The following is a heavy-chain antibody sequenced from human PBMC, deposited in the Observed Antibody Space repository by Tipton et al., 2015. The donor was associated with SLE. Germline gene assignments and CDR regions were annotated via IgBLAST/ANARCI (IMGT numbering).Heavy chain of an antibody. CDR1: GGSISSSSYY. D-gene: IGHD3-22*01. V-gene: IGHV4-39*01. CDR3: ARLQADYYDSLDAFDV. CDR2: IYYSGST. J-gene: IGHJ3*01. Sequence: PGLVKPSETLSPTCTVSGGSISSSSYYWGWIRQPPGKGLEWIGSIYYSGSTYYNPSLKSRVTISVDTSKNQFSLKLSSVTAADTAVYYCARLQADYYDSLDAFDVWGQGTMVTVSS.